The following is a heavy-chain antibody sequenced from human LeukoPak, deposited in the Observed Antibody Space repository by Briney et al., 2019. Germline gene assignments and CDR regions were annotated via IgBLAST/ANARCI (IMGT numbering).Heavy chain of an antibody. V-gene: IGHV3-21*01. J-gene: IGHJ6*03. Sequence: KTGGSLRLSCAASGFTFSSYSMNWVRQAPGKGPEWVSSISSSSSYIYYADSVKGRFTISRDNAKNSLYLQMNSLRAEDTAVYYCARVSSPSYYYYYMDVWGKGTTVTVSS. CDR2: ISSSSSYI. CDR3: ARVSSPSYYYYYMDV. CDR1: GFTFSSYS.